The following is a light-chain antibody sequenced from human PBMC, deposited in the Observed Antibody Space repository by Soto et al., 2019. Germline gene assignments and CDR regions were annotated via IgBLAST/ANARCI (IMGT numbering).Light chain of an antibody. Sequence: SYELTQPPSVSVAPGKTARITCGGTNIGSKSVHWYQQKPGQAPVLVIYYDSDRPSGIPERFSGSNSGNTATLTISRVEAGDEADYYCQVWDSSSDRSVFGTGTKLTVL. V-gene: IGLV3-21*04. CDR2: YDS. J-gene: IGLJ1*01. CDR3: QVWDSSSDRSV. CDR1: NIGSKS.